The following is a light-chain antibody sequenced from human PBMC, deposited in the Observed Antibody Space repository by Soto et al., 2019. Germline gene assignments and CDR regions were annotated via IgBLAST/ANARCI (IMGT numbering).Light chain of an antibody. CDR2: GAS. J-gene: IGKJ1*01. Sequence: DIMMTQSPATLSVSPGERATLSCRASQSINSNLAWYQQEPGQAPRLLIYGASTRATGIPARFSGSGSGTEFTLTISSLQSEDFAVYYCHHYNNWPPWTFGQGTKVEI. V-gene: IGKV3-15*01. CDR1: QSINSN. CDR3: HHYNNWPPWT.